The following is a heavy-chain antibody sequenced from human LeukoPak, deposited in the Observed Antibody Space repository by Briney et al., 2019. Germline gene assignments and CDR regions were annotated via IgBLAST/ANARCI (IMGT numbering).Heavy chain of an antibody. CDR3: ARGQDLVEVPADIGFWT. Sequence: SVKVSCKASGGTFSSYAISWVRQAPGQGLEWMGGIIPIFGTANYAQKFQGRVTITTDESTSTAYMELSSLRSEDTAVYYCARGQDLVEVPADIGFWTWGQETLVTVP. D-gene: IGHD2-2*01. CDR1: GGTFSSYA. J-gene: IGHJ4*02. CDR2: IIPIFGTA. V-gene: IGHV1-69*05.